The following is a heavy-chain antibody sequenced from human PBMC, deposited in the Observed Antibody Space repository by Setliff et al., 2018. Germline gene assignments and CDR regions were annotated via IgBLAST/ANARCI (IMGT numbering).Heavy chain of an antibody. V-gene: IGHV3-33*08. CDR1: GYSISSGYY. J-gene: IGHJ6*02. CDR3: ARNWATAQHYYYGMDV. Sequence: LSLTCAVSGYSISSGYYWGWIRQPPGKGLEWVALIWNDGSTKFYGDSVKGRFTISRDNSENTLYLQMNSLRAEDTAVYYCARNWATAQHYYYGMDVWGQGTTVTVSS. CDR2: IWNDGSTK. D-gene: IGHD2-21*02.